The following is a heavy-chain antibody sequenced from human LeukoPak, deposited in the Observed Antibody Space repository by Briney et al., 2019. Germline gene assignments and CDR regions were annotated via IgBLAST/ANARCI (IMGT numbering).Heavy chain of an antibody. CDR2: ISYDGSNE. CDR3: ARGNREDVYWAVPAVEFDY. D-gene: IGHD2-2*01. Sequence: PGRSLRLSCAASGFTLGSYGMQWARQAPGKGLGWVAFISYDGSNESFGDSVKGRFTISRDNSNNTLYLQMKSLRAEDTGVYYCARGNREDVYWAVPAVEFDYWGQGTLVTVPS. V-gene: IGHV3-33*05. CDR1: GFTLGSYG. J-gene: IGHJ4*02.